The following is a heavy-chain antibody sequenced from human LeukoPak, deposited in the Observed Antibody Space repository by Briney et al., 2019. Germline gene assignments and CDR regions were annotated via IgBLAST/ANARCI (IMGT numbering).Heavy chain of an antibody. CDR3: ARYGDY. V-gene: IGHV3-30*04. CDR1: GFTFSSYA. J-gene: IGHJ4*02. CDR2: ISYDGSNK. D-gene: IGHD1-1*01. Sequence: GGSLRLSCAASGFTFSSYAMHWVRQAPGKGLEWVAVISYDGSNKYYADSVKGRFTISRDNSKNTLYLQMNSLRAEDTAVYYCARYGDYWGQGTLVTVSS.